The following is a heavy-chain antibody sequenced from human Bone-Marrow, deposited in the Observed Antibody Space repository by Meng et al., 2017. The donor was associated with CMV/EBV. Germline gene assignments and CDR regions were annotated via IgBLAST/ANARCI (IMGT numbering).Heavy chain of an antibody. CDR3: ARDFRTGWSFVDP. Sequence: ASVKVSCKASGYTFTSYYLHWVRQAPGQGFEYMGCINPSSGDTKSTQKFQGRVTMTGDTSISTAYLELRSLTSDDTAVYYCARDFRTGWSFVDPWGQGTLVTVPS. CDR1: GYTFTSYY. D-gene: IGHD6-19*01. J-gene: IGHJ5*02. V-gene: IGHV1-2*02. CDR2: INPSSGDT.